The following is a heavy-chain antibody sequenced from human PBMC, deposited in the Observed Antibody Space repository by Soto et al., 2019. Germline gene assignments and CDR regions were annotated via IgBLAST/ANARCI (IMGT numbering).Heavy chain of an antibody. J-gene: IGHJ5*02. D-gene: IGHD2-21*01. V-gene: IGHV3-9*01. CDR2: VSWNSCNI. CDR1: GFAFDDSA. Sequence: GGSLRLSRTDSGFAFDDSALHWVRLAPGKGLEWGSGVSWNSCNIAYADSVRGRFTISRDNAKNSAHLQVNSLRGDDTALYSCAKTRDLGKCGEFPDNVPFDPWGQGTQVTVSS. CDR3: AKTRDLGKCGEFPDNVPFDP.